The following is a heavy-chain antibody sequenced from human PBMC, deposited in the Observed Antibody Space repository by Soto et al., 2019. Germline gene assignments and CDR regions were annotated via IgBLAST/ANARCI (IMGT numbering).Heavy chain of an antibody. CDR1: GGSITDYY. V-gene: IGHV4-59*01. D-gene: IGHD6-19*01. Sequence: QVQLQESGPGRVKPSETLSLSCTVSGGSITDYYWNWIRQPPGKGLEWIGYIYYNGRPDYNPSLHSRVTVSIDRSKNHLSPILNSVTAAHTAMYFCAQGRKPSGWYWGFDYWGQGPLVTVSS. CDR2: IYYNGRP. CDR3: AQGRKPSGWYWGFDY. J-gene: IGHJ4*02.